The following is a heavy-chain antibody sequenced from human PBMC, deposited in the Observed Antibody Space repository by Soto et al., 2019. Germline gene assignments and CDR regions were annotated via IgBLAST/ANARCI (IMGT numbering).Heavy chain of an antibody. CDR3: ARARGGYFDY. Sequence: SETLSLTCAVSGGSISGGGYSWSWIRQPPGKGLEWIGYIYYSGSTNYNPSLKSRVTISVDTSKNQFSLKLSSVTAADTAVYYCARARGGYFDYWGQGTLVTVSS. V-gene: IGHV4-61*08. CDR1: GGSISGGGYS. J-gene: IGHJ4*02. CDR2: IYYSGST.